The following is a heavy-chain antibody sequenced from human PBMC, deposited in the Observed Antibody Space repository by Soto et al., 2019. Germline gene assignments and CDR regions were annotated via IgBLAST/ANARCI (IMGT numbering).Heavy chain of an antibody. Sequence: PGGSLRLSCAASGFTFSSYSMNWVRQAPGKGLEWVSSISSSSSYIYYADSVKGRFTISRDNAKNSLYLQMNSLRAEDTAVYYCARGYCSSTSCYPLRDYYYGMDVWGQGTTVTVSS. J-gene: IGHJ6*02. CDR1: GFTFSSYS. CDR3: ARGYCSSTSCYPLRDYYYGMDV. CDR2: ISSSSSYI. V-gene: IGHV3-21*01. D-gene: IGHD2-2*01.